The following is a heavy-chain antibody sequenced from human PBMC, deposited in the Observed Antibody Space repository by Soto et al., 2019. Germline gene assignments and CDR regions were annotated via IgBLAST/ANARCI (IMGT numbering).Heavy chain of an antibody. CDR1: GGSISSSSYY. D-gene: IGHD3-10*01. CDR2: IYYSGST. Sequence: QLQLQESGPGLVKPSETLSLTCTVSGGSISSSSYYWGWIRQPPGKVLEWIGSIYYSGSTYYNPSLKSRVTISVDTSKNQFSLKLSSVTAADTAVYYCASNIWFGELSSPMDVWGQGTTVTVSS. V-gene: IGHV4-39*01. J-gene: IGHJ6*02. CDR3: ASNIWFGELSSPMDV.